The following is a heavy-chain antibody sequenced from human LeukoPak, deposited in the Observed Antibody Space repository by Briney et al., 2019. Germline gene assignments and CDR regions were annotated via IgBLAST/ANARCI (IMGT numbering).Heavy chain of an antibody. J-gene: IGHJ2*01. Sequence: SETLPLTCTVSAYSISSGYDGGWIPQPPGEGLGWIGSIFYRRTTYYNPSLKRRVTISVDTSKNQFSLRLSSMTAADTAVYYCGRWYSVGRNYYFDLWGRGTLVTVSS. CDR2: IFYRRTT. CDR3: GRWYSVGRNYYFDL. V-gene: IGHV4-38-2*02. D-gene: IGHD1-7*01. CDR1: AYSISSGYD.